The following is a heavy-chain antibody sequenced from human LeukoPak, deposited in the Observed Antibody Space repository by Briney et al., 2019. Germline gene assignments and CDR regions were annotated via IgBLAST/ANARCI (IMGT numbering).Heavy chain of an antibody. J-gene: IGHJ5*02. Sequence: PGGSLRLSCAASGFTFNISAMSWVRQAPGKGLECVSPISGSGGSTYYADSVKGRFTISRDNAKNSLYLQMNSLRAEDTAVYYCARDKGGYDYSWFDPWGQGTLATVSS. D-gene: IGHD5-12*01. V-gene: IGHV3-23*01. CDR1: GFTFNISA. CDR3: ARDKGGYDYSWFDP. CDR2: ISGSGGST.